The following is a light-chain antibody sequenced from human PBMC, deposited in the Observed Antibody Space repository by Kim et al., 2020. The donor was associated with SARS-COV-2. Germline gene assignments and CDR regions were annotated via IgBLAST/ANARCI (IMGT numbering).Light chain of an antibody. J-gene: IGKJ3*01. V-gene: IGKV3D-15*01. CDR1: QSVNIN. CDR2: GAS. Sequence: ETVMTQSPATLSVSPGERATLSCRASQSVNINLAWYQQKPGQAPKLLIYGASTRATGIPARFSGSGSGTEFTLTITSLQSEDFAVYYCHQYNDWPPRTLTFGPGTKVDIK. CDR3: HQYNDWPPRTLT.